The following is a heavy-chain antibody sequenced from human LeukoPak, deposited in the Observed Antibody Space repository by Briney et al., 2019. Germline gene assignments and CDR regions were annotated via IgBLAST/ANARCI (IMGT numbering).Heavy chain of an antibody. CDR2: INHSGST. J-gene: IGHJ6*02. CDR1: AGSFSGYY. V-gene: IGHV4-34*01. D-gene: IGHD2-2*01. CDR3: ARIVVVPAATPYYYYYGMDV. Sequence: PETLSLTCAVYAGSFSGYYWSWIRQPPGKGLEWIGEINHSGSTNYNPSLKSRVTISVDTSKNQFSLELSSVTAADTAVYYCARIVVVPAATPYYYYYGMDVWGQGTTVTVSS.